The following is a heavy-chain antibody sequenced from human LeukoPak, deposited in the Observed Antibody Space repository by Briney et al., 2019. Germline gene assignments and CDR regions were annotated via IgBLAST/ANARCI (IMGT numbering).Heavy chain of an antibody. CDR3: ARVQGGGYRTADY. CDR2: ISNSGSVT. J-gene: IGHJ4*02. Sequence: GGSLRLSCAASGFTFGDYYMSWIRQAPGKGLEWVSYISNSGSVTYNADSVKGRFTISRDNSKNTLFLQMNSLRSEDTAMYYCARVQGGGYRTADYWGQGTLVTVSS. D-gene: IGHD6-19*01. CDR1: GFTFGDYY. V-gene: IGHV3-11*04.